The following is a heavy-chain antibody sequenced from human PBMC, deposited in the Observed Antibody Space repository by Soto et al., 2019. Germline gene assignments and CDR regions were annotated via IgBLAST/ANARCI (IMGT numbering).Heavy chain of an antibody. CDR3: AREVAYSSGSYDY. V-gene: IGHV3-11*05. CDR2: MSTSSGDT. CDR1: GFTFSDSY. D-gene: IGHD1-26*01. J-gene: IGHJ4*02. Sequence: QVQLVESGGGLVKPGGSLRLSCAASGFTFSDSYMNWIRQAPGKGLEWVSYMSTSSGDTNYADSVKGRFTISRDNAKNSRYLQMNSLTAEDTAVYYCAREVAYSSGSYDYWGQGTLVTVSS.